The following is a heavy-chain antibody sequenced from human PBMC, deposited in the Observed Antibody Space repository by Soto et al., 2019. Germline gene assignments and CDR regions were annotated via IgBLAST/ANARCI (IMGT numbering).Heavy chain of an antibody. J-gene: IGHJ3*02. D-gene: IGHD6-13*01. V-gene: IGHV3-30*18. CDR3: AKDLSSWYFADAFDI. Sequence: PGESLKISCAASRFTFSSYAMHWVRQDPGKGLEWVAVISYDGSNKYYADSVKGRFTISRDNSENTLYLQMNSLRAEDTAVYYCAKDLSSWYFADAFDIWGQGTMVTVS. CDR1: RFTFSSYA. CDR2: ISYDGSNK.